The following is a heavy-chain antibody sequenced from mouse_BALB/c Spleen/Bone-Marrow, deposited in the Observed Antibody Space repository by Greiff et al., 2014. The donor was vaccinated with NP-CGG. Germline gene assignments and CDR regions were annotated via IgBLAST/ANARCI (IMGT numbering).Heavy chain of an antibody. D-gene: IGHD2-1*01. CDR3: ARWGNYGDYAMDY. J-gene: IGHJ4*01. Sequence: VQLVESGPELVKPGASVRISCKASGYTFISYYIHWVKQRPGQGLEWVGWIYPGNVNTKYNEKFKGKATLTADKSSSTAYMQLSSLTSEDSAVYFCARWGNYGDYAMDYWGQGTSVIVSS. V-gene: IGHV1S56*01. CDR1: GYTFISYY. CDR2: IYPGNVNT.